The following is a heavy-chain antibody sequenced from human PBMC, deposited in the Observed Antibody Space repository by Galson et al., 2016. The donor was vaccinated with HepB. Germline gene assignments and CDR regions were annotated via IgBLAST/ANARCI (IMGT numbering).Heavy chain of an antibody. Sequence: SLRLSCAASGFTFRSYAMNWVRQAPGKGLEWVAVISYDGSNKYYADSVKGRFTISRDNSKNILFLHMNSLSPDDTAKYYCARDRGGGTSWYLGYSWGQGTLVIVSS. J-gene: IGHJ4*02. V-gene: IGHV3-30-3*01. CDR1: GFTFRSYA. D-gene: IGHD6-13*01. CDR3: ARDRGGGTSWYLGYS. CDR2: ISYDGSNK.